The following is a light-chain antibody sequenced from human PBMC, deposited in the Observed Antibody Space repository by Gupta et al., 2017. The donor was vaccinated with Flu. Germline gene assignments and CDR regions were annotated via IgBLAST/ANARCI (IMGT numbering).Light chain of an antibody. V-gene: IGKV2-28*01. CDR1: GKARQTGSCNY. J-gene: IGKJ2*01. CDR3: MQFLQSPYT. Sequence: NTCRATGKARQTGSCNYFDWYLQKPGQAPQLLIYCGSNRASGVPDRFSGSGSGTDFTLNISRVEAEDVGVYYCMQFLQSPYTFSQGTKLEIK. CDR2: CGS.